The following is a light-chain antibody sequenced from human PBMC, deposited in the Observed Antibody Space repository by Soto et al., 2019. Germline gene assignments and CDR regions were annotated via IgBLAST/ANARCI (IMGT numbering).Light chain of an antibody. J-gene: IGKJ1*01. CDR1: QSVDSY. CDR2: QTS. CDR3: QQRRNWPPT. V-gene: IGKV3-11*01. Sequence: EIVLTQSPASLSLSPGERATLSCRASQSVDSYLVWYQQKPGQAPRLLIYQTSIRAAGIPARFSASGSGTDFTLTISDVQPEDFALYYCQQRRNWPPTFGQGTKVDIK.